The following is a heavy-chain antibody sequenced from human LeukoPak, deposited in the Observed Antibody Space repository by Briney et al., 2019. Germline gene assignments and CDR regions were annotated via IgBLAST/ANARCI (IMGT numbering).Heavy chain of an antibody. D-gene: IGHD3-22*01. Sequence: GGSLRLSCAASGFTFSSDSLSWVRQAPGKGLEGVSAIGATGYTTYYADSVKGRFTISRDNSKNTLYLQMNSLRAEDTAVYYCAKRRYDAHAHDVFDIWGQGTMVSVSS. CDR1: GFTFSSDS. CDR2: IGATGYTT. J-gene: IGHJ3*02. V-gene: IGHV3-23*01. CDR3: AKRRYDAHAHDVFDI.